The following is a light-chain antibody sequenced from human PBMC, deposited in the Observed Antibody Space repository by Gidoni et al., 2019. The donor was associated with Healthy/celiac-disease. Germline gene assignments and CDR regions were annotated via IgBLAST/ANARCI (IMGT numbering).Light chain of an antibody. Sequence: DIQMTPSPSSLSASVGDRVTITCRASQSISRYLNWYQQKPGKAPKLLFYAASSLHSGVPSMFSGSGSGTDFTLTISSLHPEDFATYYCQQSYSTPWTFGQGTKVEIK. CDR3: QQSYSTPWT. J-gene: IGKJ1*01. CDR1: QSISRY. V-gene: IGKV1-39*01. CDR2: AAS.